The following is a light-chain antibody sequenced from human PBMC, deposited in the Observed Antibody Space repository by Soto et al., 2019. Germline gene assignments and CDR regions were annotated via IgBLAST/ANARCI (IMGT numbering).Light chain of an antibody. V-gene: IGLV1-40*01. CDR3: QSYDRSLSGSRV. Sequence: QLVLTQPPSVSGAPGQRVTISCTGSSSNIGAGYDVHWYQQLPGTAPKLLIYDNTNRPSGVPDRFSGSKSGTSASLVITGLQAEDEADYYCQSYDRSLSGSRVFGTGTKLTVL. CDR2: DNT. CDR1: SSNIGAGYD. J-gene: IGLJ1*01.